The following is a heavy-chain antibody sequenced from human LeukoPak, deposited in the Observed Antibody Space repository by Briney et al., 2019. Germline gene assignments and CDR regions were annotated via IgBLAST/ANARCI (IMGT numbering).Heavy chain of an antibody. CDR2: INPNSGGT. J-gene: IGHJ4*02. CDR1: GYTFTDYY. D-gene: IGHD3-10*01. V-gene: IGHV1-2*02. Sequence: GASVKVSCKASGYTFTDYYMHWVRQAPGQGLEWMGWINPNSGGTNYAQKFQDRVIITRDTSISTAYMELSGLRSDDTAVYYCARVVSYYVSGTYYFDYWGQGTLVTVSS. CDR3: ARVVSYYVSGTYYFDY.